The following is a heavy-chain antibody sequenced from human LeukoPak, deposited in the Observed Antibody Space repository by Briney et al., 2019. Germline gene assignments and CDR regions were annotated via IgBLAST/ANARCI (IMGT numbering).Heavy chain of an antibody. V-gene: IGHV3-33*08. J-gene: IGHJ3*02. CDR2: IWYDGSNK. CDR3: ARNQDYGVYNSVGAFDI. CDR1: GFTVSSNY. Sequence: GGSLRLSCAASGFTVSSNYMGWVRQAPGKGLEWVAVIWYDGSNKYYADSVKGRFTISRDNSKNTLYLQMNSLRAEDTAVYYCARNQDYGVYNSVGAFDIWGQGTMVTVSS. D-gene: IGHD4-17*01.